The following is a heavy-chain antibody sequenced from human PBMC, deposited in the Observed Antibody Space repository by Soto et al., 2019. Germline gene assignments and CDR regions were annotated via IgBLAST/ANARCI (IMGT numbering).Heavy chain of an antibody. CDR1: GYTFTSYA. J-gene: IGHJ4*02. D-gene: IGHD6-6*01. Sequence: GASVKVSCKASGYTFTSYAMHWVRQAPGQRLEWMGWINAGNGNTKYSQKFQGRVTITRDTSASTAYMELSSLRSEDTAVYYCARSPRSSSSKHPFDYWGQGTLVTVSS. V-gene: IGHV1-3*01. CDR2: INAGNGNT. CDR3: ARSPRSSSSKHPFDY.